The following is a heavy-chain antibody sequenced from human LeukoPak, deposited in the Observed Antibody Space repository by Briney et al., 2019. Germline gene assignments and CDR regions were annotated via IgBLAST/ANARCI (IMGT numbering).Heavy chain of an antibody. D-gene: IGHD3-22*01. V-gene: IGHV4-59*08. Sequence: PSETLSLTCTVSGGSISSYYWSWIRQPPGKGLEWIGYIYYSGSTNYNPSLKSRVTISVDTSKNQFSLKLSSVTAADTAAYYCARMVTHYYDSSGYYLSNYGMDVWGQGTTVTVSS. CDR3: ARMVTHYYDSSGYYLSNYGMDV. J-gene: IGHJ6*02. CDR2: IYYSGST. CDR1: GGSISSYY.